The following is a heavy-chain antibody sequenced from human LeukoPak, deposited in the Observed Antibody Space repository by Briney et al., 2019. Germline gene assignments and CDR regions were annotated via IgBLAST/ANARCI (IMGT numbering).Heavy chain of an antibody. CDR3: VRDSRPGGAMGLYHNFDF. V-gene: IGHV3-7*01. CDR2: INQDGSKI. Sequence: GGSLRLSCAASGFTFSTYWMTWVRQAPGKGLEWVANINQDGSKINYVDSVKGRFTISRDNAKNSLYLQMNSLRGDDTAVYYCVRDSRPGGAMGLYHNFDFWGQGTLVTVSS. CDR1: GFTFSTYW. D-gene: IGHD3-16*01. J-gene: IGHJ4*02.